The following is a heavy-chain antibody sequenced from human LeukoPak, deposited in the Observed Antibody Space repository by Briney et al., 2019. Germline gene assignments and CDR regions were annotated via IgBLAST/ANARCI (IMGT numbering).Heavy chain of an antibody. CDR2: IYYSGST. CDR1: GGSISSYY. V-gene: IGHV4-59*08. Sequence: SETLSLTCTVSGGSISSYYWSWIRQPPGKGLEWIGYIYYSGSTNYNPSLKSRVTISVDTSKNQFSLKLSSVTAADTAVYYCARHPCSGGSCRMFGYWGQGTLVTVSS. D-gene: IGHD2-15*01. J-gene: IGHJ4*02. CDR3: ARHPCSGGSCRMFGY.